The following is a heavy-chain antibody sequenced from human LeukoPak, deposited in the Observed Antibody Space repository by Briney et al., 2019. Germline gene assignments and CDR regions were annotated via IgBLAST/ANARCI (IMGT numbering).Heavy chain of an antibody. Sequence: GGSLRLSCAASGFTFTTYGMHWVRQAPGKGLVWVSRIMSDGRSTYADSVKGRFTISRDNSKNTLYLQMNSLRAEDTAVYYCAKVSPRELLEYYFDYWGQGTLVTVSS. CDR2: IMSDGRST. D-gene: IGHD1-26*01. CDR1: GFTFTTYG. CDR3: AKVSPRELLEYYFDY. V-gene: IGHV3-74*01. J-gene: IGHJ4*02.